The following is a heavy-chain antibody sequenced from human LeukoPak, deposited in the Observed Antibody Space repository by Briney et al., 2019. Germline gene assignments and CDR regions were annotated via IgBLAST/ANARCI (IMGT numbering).Heavy chain of an antibody. CDR2: ISRVSSTI. J-gene: IGHJ6*03. CDR1: GFTFSSYA. D-gene: IGHD3-16*01. CDR3: ARIPDYDYVWGSYYYYYYMDV. Sequence: GGSLRLYCAASGFTFSSYAMSWVRQAPGKGLEWVSYISRVSSTIYYADSVKGRFTISRDNAMNSLYLQMNSLRAEDTAVYYCARIPDYDYVWGSYYYYYYMDVWGKGTTVTVSS. V-gene: IGHV3-48*01.